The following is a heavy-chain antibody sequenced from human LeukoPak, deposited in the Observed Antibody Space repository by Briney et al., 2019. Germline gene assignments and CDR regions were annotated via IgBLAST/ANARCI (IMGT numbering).Heavy chain of an antibody. J-gene: IGHJ3*02. D-gene: IGHD3-22*01. Sequence: SETLSLTCTVSGGSISSSSYYWGWIRQPPGKGLEWIGSIYYSGSTYYNPPLKSRVTISVDTSKNQFSLKLSSVTAADTAVYYCARVYDSSGYYYLQWAFDIWGQGTMVTVSS. CDR2: IYYSGST. V-gene: IGHV4-39*07. CDR3: ARVYDSSGYYYLQWAFDI. CDR1: GGSISSSSYY.